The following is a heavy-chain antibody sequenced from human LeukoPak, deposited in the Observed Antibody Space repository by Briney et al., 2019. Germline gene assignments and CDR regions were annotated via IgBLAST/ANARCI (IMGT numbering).Heavy chain of an antibody. J-gene: IGHJ6*02. CDR1: GFTFSSYA. CDR2: ISGSGGST. V-gene: IGHV3-23*01. Sequence: TGGSLRPSCAASGFTFSSYAMSWVRQAPGKGLEWVSAISGSGGSTYYADSVKGRFTISRDNSKNTLYLQMNSLRAEDTAVYYCAGLYYYGSGSYYNSRDYYGMDVWGQGTTVTVSS. CDR3: AGLYYYGSGSYYNSRDYYGMDV. D-gene: IGHD3-10*01.